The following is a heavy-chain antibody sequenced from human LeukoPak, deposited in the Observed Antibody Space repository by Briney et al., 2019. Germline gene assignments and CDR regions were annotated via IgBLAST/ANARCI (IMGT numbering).Heavy chain of an antibody. CDR3: ARDQGGDYYDSSGPGAFDI. CDR1: GYTFTSYG. V-gene: IGHV1-18*01. D-gene: IGHD3-22*01. Sequence: GASVKVSCKASGYTFTSYGISWVRQAPGQGLEWMGWISAYNGNTNYAQKLQGRVTMTTDTSTSTAYMELRSLRSDDTAVYYCARDQGGDYYDSSGPGAFDIWGQGTMVTVSS. CDR2: ISAYNGNT. J-gene: IGHJ3*02.